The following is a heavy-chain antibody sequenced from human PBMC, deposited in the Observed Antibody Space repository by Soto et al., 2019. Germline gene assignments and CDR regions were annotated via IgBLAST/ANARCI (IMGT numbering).Heavy chain of an antibody. J-gene: IGHJ4*02. CDR1: VFTFTSFA. Sequence: WWSLRLSCSASVFTFTSFAVSWFRQAPGKGLEWVSAISGSGGATYYADSVKGRFTVSRDNSRNTVYLQVDSLRVEDTAVYHCAIGEWLSTFYFNFWGKGTLVTVSS. CDR2: ISGSGGAT. V-gene: IGHV3-23*01. CDR3: AIGEWLSTFYFNF. D-gene: IGHD3-3*01.